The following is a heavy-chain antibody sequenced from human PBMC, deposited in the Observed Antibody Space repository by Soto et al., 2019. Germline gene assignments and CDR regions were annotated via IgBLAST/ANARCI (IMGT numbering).Heavy chain of an antibody. CDR2: VYYSGGA. CDR1: GVSIHNSHSF. V-gene: IGHV4-39*01. D-gene: IGHD2-21*01. Sequence: TLSLTCTVSGVSIHNSHSFWGWIRQPPGKGLEFIGTVYYSGGAHYNSSLKSRVTISVDTANNQVSLRMRSLTAADTAVYYCGRVVEGATRHTDLDSWGQGTLVTVSS. CDR3: GRVVEGATRHTDLDS. J-gene: IGHJ5*01.